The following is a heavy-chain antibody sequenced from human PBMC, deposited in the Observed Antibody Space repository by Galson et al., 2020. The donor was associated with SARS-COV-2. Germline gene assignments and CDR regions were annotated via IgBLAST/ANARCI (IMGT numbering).Heavy chain of an antibody. Sequence: QLGESLKISCAASGFTFSSYGMHWVRQAPGKGLEWVAVIWYDGSNKYYADSVKGRFTISRDNSKNTLYLQMNSLRAEDTAVYYCARDGTVLLWFGELFGDAFDIWGQGTMVTVSS. D-gene: IGHD3-10*01. CDR3: ARDGTVLLWFGELFGDAFDI. CDR1: GFTFSSYG. V-gene: IGHV3-33*01. J-gene: IGHJ3*02. CDR2: IWYDGSNK.